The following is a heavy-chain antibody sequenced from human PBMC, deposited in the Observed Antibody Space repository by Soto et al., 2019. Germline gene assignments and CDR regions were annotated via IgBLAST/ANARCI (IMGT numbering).Heavy chain of an antibody. D-gene: IGHD1-26*01. Sequence: SETVSFTCAVYGGSLSGYYLSWIRQPPGKGVELIGEINPNGSTNYNPSLKSGVTISVDTSKNHFSLKLTSVTAAATAVFYCARDSGTYSKAFDDWAQGTLVTVSS. V-gene: IGHV4-34*01. CDR2: INPNGST. CDR1: GGSLSGYY. J-gene: IGHJ4*02. CDR3: ARDSGTYSKAFDD.